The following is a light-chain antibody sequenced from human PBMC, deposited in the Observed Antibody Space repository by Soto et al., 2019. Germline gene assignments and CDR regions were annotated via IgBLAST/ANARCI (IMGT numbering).Light chain of an antibody. J-gene: IGLJ1*01. CDR3: CSYAGDYTFV. Sequence: ALIQPRSVSGSPGQSVTISCTGTTSDVGDYKYVSWYRQLPGKAPKLMIYDVITRPSGVPDRFSGSKSGNTASLTISGLQAEDEADYYCCSYAGDYTFVFGTGTKVTVL. CDR1: TSDVGDYKY. V-gene: IGLV2-11*01. CDR2: DVI.